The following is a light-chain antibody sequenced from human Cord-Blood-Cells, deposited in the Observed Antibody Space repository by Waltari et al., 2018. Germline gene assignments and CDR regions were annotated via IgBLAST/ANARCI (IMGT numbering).Light chain of an antibody. CDR2: GAS. CDR1: QSVSSN. Sequence: EIVMTQSPATMSAAPGARATLSCRASQSVSSNLAWYQQKPGQPPRLLIYGASTRATGIPARFSGSGSGTEFTLTISSLQSEDFAVYYCQQYNNWPLLTFGGGTKVEIK. V-gene: IGKV3-15*01. CDR3: QQYNNWPLLT. J-gene: IGKJ4*01.